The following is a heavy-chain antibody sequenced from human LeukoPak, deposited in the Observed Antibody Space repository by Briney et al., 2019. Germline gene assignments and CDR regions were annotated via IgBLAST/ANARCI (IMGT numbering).Heavy chain of an antibody. V-gene: IGHV4-59*01. CDR3: ARDHRYYYYMDV. Sequence: PSETLSLTCTVSGGSISSYYWSWIRQPPGKGLEWIGSIYYSGSTNYNPSLESRVTISVDTSKNQFSLKLSSVTAADTAVYYCARDHRYYYYMDVWGKGTTVTVSS. CDR2: IYYSGST. D-gene: IGHD1-14*01. J-gene: IGHJ6*03. CDR1: GGSISSYY.